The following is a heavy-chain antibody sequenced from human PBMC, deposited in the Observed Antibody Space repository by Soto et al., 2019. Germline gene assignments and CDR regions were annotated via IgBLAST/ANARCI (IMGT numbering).Heavy chain of an antibody. V-gene: IGHV4-59*01. CDR3: ARAMEVGELSLDY. Sequence: QVQLQESGPGLVKPSETLSLTCTVSGGSISSYYWSWIRQPPGKGLEWIGYIYYSGSTNYNPSLKSRVTISVDTYKNQFSLKLSSVTAADTAVYYCARAMEVGELSLDYWGQGTLVTVSS. J-gene: IGHJ4*02. CDR2: IYYSGST. CDR1: GGSISSYY. D-gene: IGHD3-10*01.